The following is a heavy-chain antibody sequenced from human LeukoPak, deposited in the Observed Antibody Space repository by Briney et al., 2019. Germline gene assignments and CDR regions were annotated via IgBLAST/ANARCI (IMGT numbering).Heavy chain of an antibody. V-gene: IGHV4-59*01. CDR1: GGSISSYY. CDR2: IYYSGST. Sequence: SETLSLTCTVSGGSISSYYWSWIRQPPGKGLEWIGCIYYSGSTNYNPSLKSRVTISVDTSKNQFSLKLSSVTAADTAVYYCARAHTYYYYGMDVWGQGTTVTVSS. CDR3: ARAHTYYYYGMDV. J-gene: IGHJ6*02.